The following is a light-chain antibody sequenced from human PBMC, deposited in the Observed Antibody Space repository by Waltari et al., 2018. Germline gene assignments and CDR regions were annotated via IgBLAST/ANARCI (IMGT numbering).Light chain of an antibody. CDR1: RSNLGSNT. Sequence: QSVLTQPPSASGTPGQRITVSCSGSRSNLGSNTVNWYQKLPGTAPKLIIYKNKPRPACAPYRCACSKSCTSASLAIIALQSEDEADYFCATWDTGLNGVVFGVGSKVTVL. CDR2: KNK. CDR3: ATWDTGLNGVV. J-gene: IGLJ2*01. V-gene: IGLV1-44*01.